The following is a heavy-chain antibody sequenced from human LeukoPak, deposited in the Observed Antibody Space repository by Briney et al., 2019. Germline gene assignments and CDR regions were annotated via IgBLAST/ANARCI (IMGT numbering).Heavy chain of an antibody. D-gene: IGHD3-10*01. CDR2: ISSSGSTI. Sequence: PGGSLRLSCAASGFTFGSYEMNWVRQAPGKGLEWVSYISSSGSTIYYADSVQGRFTISRDNAKNTLYLRMNSLRAEDTALYYCARVARGDYYYYYMDVWGKGTTVTVSS. V-gene: IGHV3-48*03. CDR1: GFTFGSYE. J-gene: IGHJ6*03. CDR3: ARVARGDYYYYYMDV.